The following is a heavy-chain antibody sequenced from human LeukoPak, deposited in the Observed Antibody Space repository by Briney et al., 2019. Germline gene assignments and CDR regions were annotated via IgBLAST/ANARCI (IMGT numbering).Heavy chain of an antibody. V-gene: IGHV1-18*01. Sequence: ASVKVSCKASGYTFNRYGFSWVRQAPGQGLECQGWISAYSGNTKYAQNFQDRVTMTTGASTSTAYMELRSLTSDDTAVYFCARTHDYDNFPDYWGQGTLVAVSS. D-gene: IGHD4-11*01. CDR1: GYTFNRYG. CDR2: ISAYSGNT. J-gene: IGHJ4*02. CDR3: ARTHDYDNFPDY.